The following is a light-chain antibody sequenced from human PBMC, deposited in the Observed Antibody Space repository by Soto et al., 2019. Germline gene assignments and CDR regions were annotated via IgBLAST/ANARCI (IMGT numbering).Light chain of an antibody. CDR3: QHYKNWPRT. V-gene: IGKV3-15*01. CDR2: EAS. CDR1: QSVSNN. Sequence: EIVMTQSPATLSVSPGERATLSCRTSQSVSNNLAWFQQKPGQATTLLIYEASTRAPSIPGRVNGTGSGKEFTLTLSCLQSEDFTVYYCQHYKNWPRTFGQGTKVDIK. J-gene: IGKJ1*01.